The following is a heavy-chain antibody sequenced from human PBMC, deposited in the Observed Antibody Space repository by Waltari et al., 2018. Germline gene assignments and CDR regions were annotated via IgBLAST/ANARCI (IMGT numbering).Heavy chain of an antibody. CDR3: WNSGRGGY. V-gene: IGHV3-48*03. D-gene: IGHD6-25*01. CDR1: GFTFSSYD. CDR2: ISNSGKTI. Sequence: EVQLVESGGGLVQPGGSLRLSCAASGFTFSSYDMNWVRQAPGKGLEWVAYISNSGKTIYYADSVKGRATISRDNAKNSLSLQMNSLRVEDTAVYYCWNSGRGGYWGQGVLVTVSS. J-gene: IGHJ4*02.